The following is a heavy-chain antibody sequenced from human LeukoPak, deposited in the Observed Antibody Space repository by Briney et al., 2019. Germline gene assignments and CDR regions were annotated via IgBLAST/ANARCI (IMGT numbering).Heavy chain of an antibody. CDR2: LGADGSGT. Sequence: GGSLRLSCAASGFTFNKYAMHWVRQIPGTGLVWVSRLGADGSGTRYADSVKSRFTISRDNAKNTVYLQMSSLRADDTAVYYCARDGFTGPRTAYLDHWGQGTLVTVSS. D-gene: IGHD2-8*02. J-gene: IGHJ4*01. V-gene: IGHV3-74*01. CDR3: ARDGFTGPRTAYLDH. CDR1: GFTFNKYA.